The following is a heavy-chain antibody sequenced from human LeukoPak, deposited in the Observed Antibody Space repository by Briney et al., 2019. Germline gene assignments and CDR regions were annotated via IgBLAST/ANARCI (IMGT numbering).Heavy chain of an antibody. V-gene: IGHV3-53*01. J-gene: IGHJ3*01. CDR3: ARDRGIVGATMVPGH. CDR1: GITVRSNH. Sequence: PGGSLRLSCAVSGITVRSNHMNWVRQAPGKGLEWVSIIYSGGSTYYADSVKGRFTVSRDNSKNTLYLQMNSLRAEDTAVYYCARDRGIVGATMVPGHWGQGTMVTVSS. D-gene: IGHD1-26*01. CDR2: IYSGGST.